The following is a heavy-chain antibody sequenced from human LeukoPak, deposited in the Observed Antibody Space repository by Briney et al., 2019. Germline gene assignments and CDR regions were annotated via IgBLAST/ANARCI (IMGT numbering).Heavy chain of an antibody. D-gene: IGHD3/OR15-3a*01. V-gene: IGHV3-15*01. CDR3: TTDQGDSRDFYSFDY. Sequence: GGSLRLSCAASTLTFSNTWMRWIRQAPGKGLECVGRIKSKPDGGTTDYAAFVKGRFTISRGDSRNTRYLQMNSLKTEDTAVYYCTTDQGDSRDFYSFDYWGQGTLVTVSS. CDR1: TLTFSNTW. J-gene: IGHJ4*02. CDR2: IKSKPDGGTT.